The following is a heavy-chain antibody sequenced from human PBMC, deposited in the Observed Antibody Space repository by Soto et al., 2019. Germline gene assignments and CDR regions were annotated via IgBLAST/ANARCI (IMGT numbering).Heavy chain of an antibody. D-gene: IGHD3-22*01. CDR1: GGSISSSSYY. J-gene: IGHJ4*02. V-gene: IGHV4-39*01. CDR3: ARLDYYDSSGYYFDY. Sequence: KPSETLSLTWTVSGGSISSSSYYWGWIPQPPGKGLEWIGSIYYSGSTYYNPSLKSRVTISVDTSKNQFSLTLSSVTAADTAVYYCARLDYYDSSGYYFDYWGQGTLVTVSS. CDR2: IYYSGST.